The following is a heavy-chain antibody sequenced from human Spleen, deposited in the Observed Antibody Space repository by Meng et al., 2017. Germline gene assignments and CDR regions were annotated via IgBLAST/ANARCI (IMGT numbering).Heavy chain of an antibody. D-gene: IGHD2-8*01. CDR3: GRSNDIHCFDP. Sequence: QVPHVQAWAEVKKLWASVKVSCKASGYTFTAYIIHWVRQAPGQRLEWLGWIYAGSGNTKYSEKFQGRVTITRDTSASTAYMELSSLRSEDTAVYYCGRSNDIHCFDPWGQGTLVTVSS. CDR1: GYTFTAYI. CDR2: IYAGSGNT. J-gene: IGHJ5*02. V-gene: IGHV1-3*01.